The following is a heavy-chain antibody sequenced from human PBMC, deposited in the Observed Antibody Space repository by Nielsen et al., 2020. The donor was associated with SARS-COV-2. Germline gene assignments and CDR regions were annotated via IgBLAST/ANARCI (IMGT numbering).Heavy chain of an antibody. Sequence: SVKVSCKASGSAFSRYTISWVRQAPGQGPELMGGLMPMSGKPNYAQQFQGRIIMTEDTSTDTAYMELSSLTSEDTAVYYCATALLTWGQGTLVTVSS. V-gene: IGHV1-69*06. J-gene: IGHJ5*02. CDR1: GSAFSRYT. CDR3: ATALLT. CDR2: LMPMSGKP.